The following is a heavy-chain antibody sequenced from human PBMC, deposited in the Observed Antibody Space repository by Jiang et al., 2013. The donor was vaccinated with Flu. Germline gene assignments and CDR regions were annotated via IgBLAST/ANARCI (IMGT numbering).Heavy chain of an antibody. CDR3: ARGQGGSSFQH. J-gene: IGHJ1*01. Sequence: LVESGGGVVQPGRSLRLSCAASGFTFSYYGMHWVRQAPGKGLEWVAVISYDGSNKYYADSVKGRFTISRDNSKNTLYLQMNSLRAEDTAVYYCARGQGGSSFQHWGQGTLVTVSS. D-gene: IGHD1-26*01. CDR1: GFTFSYYG. CDR2: ISYDGSNK. V-gene: IGHV3-30*03.